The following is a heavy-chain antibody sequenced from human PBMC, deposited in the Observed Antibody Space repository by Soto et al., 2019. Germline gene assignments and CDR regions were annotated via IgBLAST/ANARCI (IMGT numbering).Heavy chain of an antibody. V-gene: IGHV1-3*01. CDR2: INAGYGNT. CDR1: GYTFSSYA. Sequence: GASVKVSCKASGYTFSSYAMHWVRQAPGQRLEWMGWINAGYGNTKSSQKFQDRVTISRDTSASTAYMELTSLRSEETAVYYCARDTGDGNFDFWDQGTLVTVSS. D-gene: IGHD7-27*01. J-gene: IGHJ4*02. CDR3: ARDTGDGNFDF.